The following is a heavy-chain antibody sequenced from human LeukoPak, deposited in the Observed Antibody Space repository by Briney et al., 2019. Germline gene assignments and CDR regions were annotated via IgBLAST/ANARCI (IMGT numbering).Heavy chain of an antibody. CDR2: FDVIDGET. V-gene: IGHV1-24*01. CDR1: GSSLSELS. J-gene: IGHJ4*02. D-gene: IGHD5-18*01. Sequence: ASVTVSFTFSGSSLSELSLYWVRPAPGKGLEWMGGFDVIDGETFYAQKFQGRVTMTEASYTDTAYMELRSPTSDDTALYYCAAGRPYSLLDYWGQGTLVTVSS. CDR3: AAGRPYSLLDY.